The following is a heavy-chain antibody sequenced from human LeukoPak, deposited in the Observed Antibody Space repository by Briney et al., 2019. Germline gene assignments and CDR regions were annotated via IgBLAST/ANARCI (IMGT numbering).Heavy chain of an antibody. CDR2: IYPGDSDT. J-gene: IGHJ4*02. V-gene: IGHV5-51*01. CDR1: GYSFTNFW. Sequence: GESLKISCEASGYSFTNFWVAWVRPMPGKGLEWMGSIYPGDSDTRYSPSFQGQVTISADKSITTAYLQWSSLKASDTAMYYCARQEGPGSENDYWGQGTLVTVSS. CDR3: ARQEGPGSENDY.